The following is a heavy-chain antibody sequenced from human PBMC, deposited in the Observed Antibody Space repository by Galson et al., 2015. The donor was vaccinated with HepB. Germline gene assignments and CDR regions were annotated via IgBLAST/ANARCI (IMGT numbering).Heavy chain of an antibody. CDR1: GFTFSSYG. Sequence: SLRLSCAASGFTFSSYGMHWVRQAPGKGLEWVGRIKSKTDGGTTDYAAPVKGRFTISRDDSKNTLYLQMNSLKTEDTAVYYCTTDGSSWQYYYYGMDVWGQGTTVTVSS. CDR3: TTDGSSWQYYYYGMDV. CDR2: IKSKTDGGTT. D-gene: IGHD6-13*01. V-gene: IGHV3-15*01. J-gene: IGHJ6*02.